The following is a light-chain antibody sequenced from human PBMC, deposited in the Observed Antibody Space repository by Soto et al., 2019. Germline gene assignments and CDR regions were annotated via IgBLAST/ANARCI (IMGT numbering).Light chain of an antibody. CDR3: QQYNSYSPT. Sequence: LSASVGDRVPITCRASHNIISCLAWYQQKPGKAPKLLIYDASSLESGVPSRFSGSGSGTEFTLTISSLQPDDFATYYCQQYNSYSPTFGQGTKVDIK. V-gene: IGKV1-5*01. J-gene: IGKJ1*01. CDR1: HNIISC. CDR2: DAS.